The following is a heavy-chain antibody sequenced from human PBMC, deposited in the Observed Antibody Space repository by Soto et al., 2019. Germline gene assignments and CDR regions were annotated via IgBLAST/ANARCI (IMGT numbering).Heavy chain of an antibody. Sequence: PGESLKISCKGAGYSFTSYFIVLVRKMPGKGLEWMGIIYPGDSDTRYSPSFQGQVTISADKSISTAYLQWSSLKASDTAMYYCARWAYYDFPYYYGMDVWGQGTTVTVS. J-gene: IGHJ6*02. CDR1: GYSFTSYF. D-gene: IGHD3-3*01. V-gene: IGHV5-51*01. CDR2: IYPGDSDT. CDR3: ARWAYYDFPYYYGMDV.